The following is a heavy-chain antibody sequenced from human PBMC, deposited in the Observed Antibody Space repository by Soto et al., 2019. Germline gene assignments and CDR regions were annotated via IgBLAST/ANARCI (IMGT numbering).Heavy chain of an antibody. CDR3: ARSGSGSYSPYYYYYGMDV. D-gene: IGHD3-10*01. CDR1: GGSISSYY. CDR2: VYYSGST. J-gene: IGHJ6*02. V-gene: IGHV4-59*08. Sequence: PSETLSLTCTVSGGSISSYYWSWIRQPPGKGLEWIGYVYYSGSTNYNPSLKSRVTIAVDTSKNQFSLKLSSVTAGDTAVYYCARSGSGSYSPYYYYYGMDVWVQGTTVTVSS.